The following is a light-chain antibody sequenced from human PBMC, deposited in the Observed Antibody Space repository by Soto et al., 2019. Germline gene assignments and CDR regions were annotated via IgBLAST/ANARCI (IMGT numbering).Light chain of an antibody. CDR3: QQYKANPWT. CDR1: HSIVDW. Sequence: DIQMTQSPSTLSASVGDRVTFACRASHSIVDWLAWYQQKPGKPPKLLIYRASNLENGVPSRFGGSGSGSEFTLTINNLQPDDFGTYFCQQYKANPWTFGHGTTVEMK. J-gene: IGKJ1*01. CDR2: RAS. V-gene: IGKV1-5*03.